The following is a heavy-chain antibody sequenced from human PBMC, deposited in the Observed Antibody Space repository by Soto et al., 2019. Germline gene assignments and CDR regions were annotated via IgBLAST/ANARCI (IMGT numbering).Heavy chain of an antibody. V-gene: IGHV4-59*08. Sequence: SETLSLTCTVSGGSISSYYWSWIRQPPGKGLEWIGYIYYSGSTNYNPSLKSRVTISVDTSKNQFSLKLSSVTAADTAVYYCARGIAAAGPQNYYYYYYMDVWGKGTTVTVSS. J-gene: IGHJ6*03. CDR2: IYYSGST. CDR1: GGSISSYY. CDR3: ARGIAAAGPQNYYYYYYMDV. D-gene: IGHD6-13*01.